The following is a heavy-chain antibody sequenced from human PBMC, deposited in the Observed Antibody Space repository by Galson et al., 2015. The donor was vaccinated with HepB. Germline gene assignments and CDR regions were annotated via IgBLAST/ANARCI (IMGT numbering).Heavy chain of an antibody. CDR1: GGAFDKYN. Sequence: SVKVSCKASGGAFDKYNFNWVRRAPGQGLEWMGMIIPVLDITKYAQKFQGRVTITADTSTSTAYMELSSLRSDDTALYYCARSHYYDRSAFDSWGQGTLVTVSS. J-gene: IGHJ4*02. V-gene: IGHV1-69*02. CDR3: ARSHYYDRSAFDS. D-gene: IGHD3-22*01. CDR2: IIPVLDIT.